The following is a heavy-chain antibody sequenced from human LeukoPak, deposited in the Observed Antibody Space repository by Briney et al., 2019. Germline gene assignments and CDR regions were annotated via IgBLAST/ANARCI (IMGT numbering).Heavy chain of an antibody. CDR3: AKDMSGGDCPDY. V-gene: IGHV3-30*04. CDR1: GFTFSSFA. J-gene: IGHJ4*02. D-gene: IGHD2-21*02. CDR2: ISYDGSNK. Sequence: GGSLRLSCVASGFTFSSFAMHWVRQAPGKGLEWMAIISYDGSNKWYADSVKGRFTISRDNSKNTLYLQMNSLRAEDTAVYYCAKDMSGGDCPDYWGQGTLVTVSS.